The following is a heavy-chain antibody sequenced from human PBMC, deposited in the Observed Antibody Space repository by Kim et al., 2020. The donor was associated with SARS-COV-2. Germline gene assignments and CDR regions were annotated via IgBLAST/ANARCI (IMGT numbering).Heavy chain of an antibody. CDR3: ARGNGIVVVIRAPPIDY. V-gene: IGHV3-23*01. D-gene: IGHD3-22*01. CDR1: GFTFSRYA. J-gene: IGHJ4*02. Sequence: GGSLRLSCAASGFTFSRYAMNWVRQAPGKGLEWVSTISGSGGTTNYADSVKGRFTISRDNSKNTLYLQMNSLRAEDTAVYYCARGNGIVVVIRAPPIDYWGQGTLVTVSS. CDR2: ISGSGGTT.